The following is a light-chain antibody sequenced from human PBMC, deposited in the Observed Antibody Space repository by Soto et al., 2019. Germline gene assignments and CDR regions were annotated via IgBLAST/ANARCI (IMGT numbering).Light chain of an antibody. V-gene: IGKV1-39*01. CDR3: QQSSG. CDR1: QSISSY. J-gene: IGKJ3*01. CDR2: AAS. Sequence: DIPMTQSPSSLSASVGDRVTITCRASQSISSYLNWYQQKPGKAPKLLIYAASSLQSGVPSRFSGSGSGTDFTLTISILQPEDFATYYWQQSSGFGPGTKVDIK.